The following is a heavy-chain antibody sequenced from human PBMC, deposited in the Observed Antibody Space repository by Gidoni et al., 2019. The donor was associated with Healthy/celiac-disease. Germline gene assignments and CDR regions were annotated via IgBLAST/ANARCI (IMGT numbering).Heavy chain of an antibody. D-gene: IGHD3-16*01. CDR3: ARQGAYDY. Sequence: QLQLQESGPGLVKPSETMSLTCTVSGSSISSSSYYWGWIRQPPGKGLEWIGSIYFSGSTYSNPSLKSRVTISVDTSKNQFSLKLSSVTAADTAVYYCARQGAYDYWGQGTLVTVSS. J-gene: IGHJ4*02. V-gene: IGHV4-39*01. CDR2: IYFSGST. CDR1: GSSISSSSYY.